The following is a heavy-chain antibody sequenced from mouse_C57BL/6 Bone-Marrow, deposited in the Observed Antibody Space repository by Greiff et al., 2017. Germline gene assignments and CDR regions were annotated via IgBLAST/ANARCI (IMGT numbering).Heavy chain of an antibody. D-gene: IGHD1-1*01. Sequence: VQLQQSGPELVKPGASVKIPCKASGYTFTDYNMDWVKQSHGTSLEWMGDINPNNGGTNYNQKFKGKATLTVDKSSSTAYMELRSLTSEDTAVYYCARDYGSLYWYFDVWGTGTTVTVSS. J-gene: IGHJ1*03. CDR1: GYTFTDYN. V-gene: IGHV1-18*01. CDR3: ARDYGSLYWYFDV. CDR2: INPNNGGT.